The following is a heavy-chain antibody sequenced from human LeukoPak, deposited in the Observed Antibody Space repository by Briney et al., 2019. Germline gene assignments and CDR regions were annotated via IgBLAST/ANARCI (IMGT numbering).Heavy chain of an antibody. CDR3: ARANFDY. CDR1: GFTFSSYW. J-gene: IGHJ4*02. CDR2: IYSGGST. Sequence: GGSLRLSCAASGFTFSSYWMHWVRQAPGKGLVWVSVIYSGGSTYYADSVKGRFTISRDNSKNTLYLQMNSLRAEDTAVYYCARANFDYWGQGTLVTVSS. V-gene: IGHV3-66*02.